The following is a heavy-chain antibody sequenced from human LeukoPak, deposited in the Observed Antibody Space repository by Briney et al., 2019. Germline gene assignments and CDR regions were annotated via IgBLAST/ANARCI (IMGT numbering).Heavy chain of an antibody. CDR3: ANLLIPGWFPYSSSPGGDY. D-gene: IGHD6-6*01. CDR1: GFTFSSYA. CDR2: ISGSGGST. Sequence: GGSLRLSCAASGFTFSSYAMSWVRQAPGKGLEWVSAISGSGGSTYYADSVKGRFTISRDNSKNTLYLQMNSLRAEDTAVYYCANLLIPGWFPYSSSPGGDYWGQGTLVTVSS. V-gene: IGHV3-23*01. J-gene: IGHJ4*02.